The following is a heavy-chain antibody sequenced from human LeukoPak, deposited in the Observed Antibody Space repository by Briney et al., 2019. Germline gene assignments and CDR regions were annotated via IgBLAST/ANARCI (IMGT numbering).Heavy chain of an antibody. Sequence: GGSLRLSCAASGFTFSSYEMNWVRQAPGKGLEWVSCISSSGSTMYSADSVKGRFTISRDNAKNSLYLQINSLRAEDTAVYYCARRGAAAAVFDYWGQGTLVTVSS. J-gene: IGHJ4*02. CDR2: ISSSGSTM. D-gene: IGHD6-13*01. V-gene: IGHV3-48*03. CDR1: GFTFSSYE. CDR3: ARRGAAAAVFDY.